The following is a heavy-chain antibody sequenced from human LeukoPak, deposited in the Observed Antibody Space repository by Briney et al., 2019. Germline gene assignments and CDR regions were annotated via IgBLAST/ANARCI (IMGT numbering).Heavy chain of an antibody. V-gene: IGHV3-30*02. CDR3: AKDTLRSTEGYF. Sequence: GGSLRLSCTTSGLTFTKYSMQWVRQAPGKGLEWVAFVRFDSGQIYYADSVKGRFTISRDNSKSTLYLQMVSLRAEDTAVYYCAKDTLRSTEGYFWGQGILVTVSS. CDR2: VRFDSGQI. CDR1: GLTFTKYS. J-gene: IGHJ4*02. D-gene: IGHD3-22*01.